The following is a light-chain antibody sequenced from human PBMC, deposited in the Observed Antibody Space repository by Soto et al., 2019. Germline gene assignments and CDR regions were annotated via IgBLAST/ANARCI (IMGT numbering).Light chain of an antibody. Sequence: QSALTQPASVSGSPGQSITISCTGTSSDVGGYNYVSWYQQHPGKAPKLMIYEVSNLPSGVSNRFSGSKSGNTASLTISGLQAEDEADYFCNSYGSTSTRYVFGTGTKLTVL. CDR3: NSYGSTSTRYV. V-gene: IGLV2-14*01. CDR1: SSDVGGYNY. J-gene: IGLJ1*01. CDR2: EVS.